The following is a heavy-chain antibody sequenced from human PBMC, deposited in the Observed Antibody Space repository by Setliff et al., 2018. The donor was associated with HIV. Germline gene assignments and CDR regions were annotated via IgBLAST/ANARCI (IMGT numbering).Heavy chain of an antibody. Sequence: GGSLRLSCTASGFSLNTYNMNWVRHAPGKGLEWLSYISCSTTNIYYADSVRDRFTIARDNAKNSLYLQMNSLRFEDTAVYYCARGTQGSGKTPYDYWGQGTLVTVSS. CDR2: ISCSTTNI. J-gene: IGHJ4*02. CDR1: GFSLNTYN. D-gene: IGHD3-10*01. V-gene: IGHV3-48*01. CDR3: ARGTQGSGKTPYDY.